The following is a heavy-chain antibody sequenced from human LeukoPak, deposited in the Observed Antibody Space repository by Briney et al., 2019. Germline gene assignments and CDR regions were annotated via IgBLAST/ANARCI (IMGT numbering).Heavy chain of an antibody. V-gene: IGHV3-23*01. J-gene: IGHJ6*02. CDR3: ANEGRGGSMLRGGMIGVYYYFGMDV. CDR1: GFTFSDYA. Sequence: GGSLRLSCAASGFTFSDYAMSWVRQAPGKGLEWVSVISASGRSTHYADSVQGRFTISRDNSKNTVFLQMNSLRAEDTAVYYCANEGRGGSMLRGGMIGVYYYFGMDVWGQGTTVTVSS. CDR2: ISASGRST. D-gene: IGHD3-10*01.